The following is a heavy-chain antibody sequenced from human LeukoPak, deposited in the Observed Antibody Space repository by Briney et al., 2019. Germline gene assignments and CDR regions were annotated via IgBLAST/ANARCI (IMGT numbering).Heavy chain of an antibody. CDR2: IWYDGSNK. V-gene: IGHV3-33*01. CDR3: ARDLVAGHAYYYYYYGMDV. CDR1: GFTFSSYG. D-gene: IGHD6-19*01. J-gene: IGHJ6*02. Sequence: GSLRLSCAASGFTFSSYGMHWVRQAPGKGLEWVAVIWYDGSNKYYADSVKGRFAISRDNSKNTLYLQMNSLRAEDTAVYYCARDLVAGHAYYYYYYGMDVWGQGTTVTVSS.